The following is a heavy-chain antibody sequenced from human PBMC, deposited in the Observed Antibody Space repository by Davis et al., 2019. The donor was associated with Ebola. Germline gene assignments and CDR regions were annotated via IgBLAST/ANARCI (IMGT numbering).Heavy chain of an antibody. V-gene: IGHV3-23*01. D-gene: IGHD5-24*01. Sequence: GESLKISCAASGFTFSSYAMRWVRQAPGKGLEWVSAITSSGSSTYYADSVKGRFTISRDNSKNSLYLQMNSLRAEDTAVYYCAKDGSVEGYYYYYGMDVWGQGTTVTVSS. CDR1: GFTFSSYA. CDR3: AKDGSVEGYYYYYGMDV. CDR2: ITSSGSST. J-gene: IGHJ6*02.